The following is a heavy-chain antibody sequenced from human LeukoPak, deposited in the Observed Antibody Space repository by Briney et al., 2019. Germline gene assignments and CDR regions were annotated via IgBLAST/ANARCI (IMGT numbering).Heavy chain of an antibody. Sequence: GGSLRLSCAASGFTFDDYAMHWVRQAPGKGLEWVSGISWNSGSIGYADSVKGRFTISRDNAKNSLYLQMNSLRAEDTAVYYCARDPHCSGGSCYSGWFDPWGQGTLVTVSS. CDR2: ISWNSGSI. D-gene: IGHD2-15*01. J-gene: IGHJ5*02. CDR3: ARDPHCSGGSCYSGWFDP. CDR1: GFTFDDYA. V-gene: IGHV3-9*01.